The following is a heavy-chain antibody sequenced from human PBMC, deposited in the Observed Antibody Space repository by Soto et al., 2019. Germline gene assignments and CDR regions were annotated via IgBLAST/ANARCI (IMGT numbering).Heavy chain of an antibody. J-gene: IGHJ4*02. Sequence: GASVKVSCKASGYTFTSYGISWVRQAPGQGLEWMGWISAYNGNTNYAQKLQGRVTMTTDTSTSTAYMELRSLRSDDTAVYYCASIPGYSSGWYPFDYWGQRTLVTVSS. CDR2: ISAYNGNT. CDR3: ASIPGYSSGWYPFDY. CDR1: GYTFTSYG. D-gene: IGHD6-19*01. V-gene: IGHV1-18*01.